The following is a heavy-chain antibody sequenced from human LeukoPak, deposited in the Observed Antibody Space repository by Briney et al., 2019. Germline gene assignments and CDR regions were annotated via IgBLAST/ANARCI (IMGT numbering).Heavy chain of an antibody. CDR3: ASRVSDYGSGSFESDAFDI. CDR1: GHTFTNYG. Sequence: ASVKVSCKASGHTFTNYGITWVRQAPGQGLEWMGWISAYNGNTNYAQKFQGRVTMTTDTSTSTAYMELRSLRSDDTAVYYCASRVSDYGSGSFESDAFDIRGQGTMVTVSS. CDR2: ISAYNGNT. J-gene: IGHJ3*02. D-gene: IGHD3-10*01. V-gene: IGHV1-18*01.